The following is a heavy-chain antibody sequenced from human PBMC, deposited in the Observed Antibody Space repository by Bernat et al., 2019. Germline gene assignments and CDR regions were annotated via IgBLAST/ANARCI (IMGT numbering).Heavy chain of an antibody. CDR2: INHSGST. CDR1: GGSFSGYY. V-gene: IGHV4-34*01. D-gene: IGHD3-22*01. CDR3: ARDLHYYDSSGYWRAFDI. J-gene: IGHJ3*02. Sequence: QVQLQQWGAGLLKPSETLSLTCAVDGGSFSGYYWSWIRQPPGKGLEWIGEINHSGSTNDNPSPKSRVTISVNTTKNQFSLELSSVTAANTAVYYCARDLHYYDSSGYWRAFDIWGQGTMVTVSS.